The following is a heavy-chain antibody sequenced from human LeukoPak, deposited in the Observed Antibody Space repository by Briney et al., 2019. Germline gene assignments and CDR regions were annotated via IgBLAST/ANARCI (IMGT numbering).Heavy chain of an antibody. CDR2: INPNSGGT. Sequence: ASVKVSCKASGYTFTGYYIHWVRQAPGQGLEWMGWINPNSGGTNYAQKFQGRVTMTRDTSISTAYMELSRLRSDDTAVYYCARFALRGYSYGTGGENWFDPWGQGTLVTVSS. J-gene: IGHJ5*02. V-gene: IGHV1-2*02. CDR1: GYTFTGYY. CDR3: ARFALRGYSYGTGGENWFDP. D-gene: IGHD5-18*01.